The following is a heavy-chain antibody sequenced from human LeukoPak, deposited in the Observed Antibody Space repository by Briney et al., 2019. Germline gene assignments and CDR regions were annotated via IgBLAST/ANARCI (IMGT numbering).Heavy chain of an antibody. CDR1: GGSISSSSYY. Sequence: SETLSLTCTVSGGSISSSSYYWGWIRQPPGKGLEWIGSIYYSGSTYYNPSLKSRVTISVDTSKNQFSLKLSSVTAADTAVYYCARDLGYYYGSGRNWFDPWGQGTLVTVSS. CDR3: ARDLGYYYGSGRNWFDP. D-gene: IGHD3-10*01. J-gene: IGHJ5*02. CDR2: IYYSGST. V-gene: IGHV4-39*07.